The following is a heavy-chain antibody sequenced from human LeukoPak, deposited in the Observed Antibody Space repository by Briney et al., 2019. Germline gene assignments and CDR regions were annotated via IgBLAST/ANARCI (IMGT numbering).Heavy chain of an antibody. J-gene: IGHJ3*02. CDR2: IYNSETI. Sequence: SETLSLTCTVSGGSINSYYWSWIWQPPGKGLEWIGYIYNSETINYNPSLTSRVTISLDTSKNQVSLKLTSVTAADTAVYYCVRVGGASSILSAFDIWGQGTMVTVSS. V-gene: IGHV4-59*01. D-gene: IGHD6-6*01. CDR1: GGSINSYY. CDR3: VRVGGASSILSAFDI.